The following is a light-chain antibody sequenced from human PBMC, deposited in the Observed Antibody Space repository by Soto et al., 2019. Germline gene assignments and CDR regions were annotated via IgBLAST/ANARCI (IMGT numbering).Light chain of an antibody. V-gene: IGKV1-5*03. J-gene: IGKJ2*01. CDR1: QSISSW. Sequence: DIQRTQSPSTLSASVGDRVTITCRASQSISSWLAWYQQKPEKAPQILIYKASSLESGVPSRFSGSRDETEFTLNISGLQPDAFATYYCQQDNTHSQYAFGQGTKLEI. CDR2: KAS. CDR3: QQDNTHSQYA.